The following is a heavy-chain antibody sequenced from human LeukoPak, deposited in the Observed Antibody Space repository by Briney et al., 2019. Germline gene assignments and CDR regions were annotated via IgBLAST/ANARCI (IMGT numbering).Heavy chain of an antibody. D-gene: IGHD6-19*01. CDR1: GYTFTSYG. CDR3: ARDIAVAGTGGLFDY. CDR2: ISAYNGNT. Sequence: ASVKVSYKASGYTFTSYGISWVRQAPGQGLEWMEWISAYNGNTNYAQKLQGRVTMTTDTSTSTAYMELRSLRSDDTAVHYCARDIAVAGTGGLFDYWGQGTLVTVSS. V-gene: IGHV1-18*01. J-gene: IGHJ4*02.